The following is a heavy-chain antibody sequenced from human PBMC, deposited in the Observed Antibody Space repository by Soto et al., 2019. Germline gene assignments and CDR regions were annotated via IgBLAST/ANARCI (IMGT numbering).Heavy chain of an antibody. CDR1: GFTFSSYS. CDR2: ISSSSSTI. V-gene: IGHV3-48*02. Sequence: EVQLVESGGGLVQPGGSLRLSCAASGFTFSSYSMNWVRQAQGKGLEWVSYISSSSSTIYYADSVKGRFTISRDNAKNSLYLQMNSLRDEDTAVYYCAREGEGYCSGGSCHWFDPWGQGTLVTVSS. CDR3: AREGEGYCSGGSCHWFDP. J-gene: IGHJ5*02. D-gene: IGHD2-15*01.